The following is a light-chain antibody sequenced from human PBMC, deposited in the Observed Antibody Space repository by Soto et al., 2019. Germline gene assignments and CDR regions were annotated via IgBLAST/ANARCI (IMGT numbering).Light chain of an antibody. CDR2: DAS. CDR1: QSISSW. J-gene: IGKJ5*01. V-gene: IGKV1-5*01. CDR3: QQYSTYSPT. Sequence: DIQMTQSPSTLTASVGDRVTITCRASQSISSWLAWYQQKSGKAPKVLIYDASSLQSEVPSRFSGSGSGTEFTLTITSLQPDDFATYYCQQYSTYSPTFAQGTRLEIK.